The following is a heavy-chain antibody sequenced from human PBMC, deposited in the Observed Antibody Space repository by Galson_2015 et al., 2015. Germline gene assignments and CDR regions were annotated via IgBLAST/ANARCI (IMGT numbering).Heavy chain of an antibody. CDR1: GFTFISAA. Sequence: SLRLSCAASGFTFISAAKNWVRQAPGKGQEWVSALSHPTSSINYSDAAKGRLTISRDNSTNTLDLHLNSLRADDTAVDYCVKERRAVVMFSIDYWGQGTQVTVSS. V-gene: IGHV3-23*01. J-gene: IGHJ4*02. D-gene: IGHD2-21*01. CDR3: VKERRAVVMFSIDY. CDR2: LSHPTSSI.